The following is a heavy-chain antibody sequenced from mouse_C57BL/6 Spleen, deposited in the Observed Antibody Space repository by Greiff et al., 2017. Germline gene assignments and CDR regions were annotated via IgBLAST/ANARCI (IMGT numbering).Heavy chain of an antibody. CDR3: TRDKRENYDYYAMDY. CDR1: GFTFSSYA. CDR2: ISSGGDYI. D-gene: IGHD1-1*01. Sequence: EVMLVESGEGLVKPGGSLKLSCAASGFTFSSYAMSWVRQTPEKRLEWVAYISSGGDYIYYADTVKGRFTISRDNARNTLYLQMSSLKSEDTAMYYCTRDKRENYDYYAMDYWGQGTSVTVSS. V-gene: IGHV5-9-1*02. J-gene: IGHJ4*01.